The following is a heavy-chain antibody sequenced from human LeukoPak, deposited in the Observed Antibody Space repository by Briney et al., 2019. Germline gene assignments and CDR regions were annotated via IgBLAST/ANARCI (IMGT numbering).Heavy chain of an antibody. D-gene: IGHD3-3*01. CDR1: GFTFSSYG. CDR3: AKLPPDSFTAYYDFWSGIPSHYYYMDV. CDR2: IRYDGSNK. Sequence: GGSLRLSCAASGFTFSSYGMHWVRQAPGKGLEWVAFIRYDGSNKYYADSVKGRFTISRDNSKNTLYLQMNSLRAEDTAVYYCAKLPPDSFTAYYDFWSGIPSHYYYMDVWGKGTTVTVSS. V-gene: IGHV3-30*02. J-gene: IGHJ6*03.